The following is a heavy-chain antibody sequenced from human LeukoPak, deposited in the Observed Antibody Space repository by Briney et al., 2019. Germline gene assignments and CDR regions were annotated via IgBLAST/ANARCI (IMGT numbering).Heavy chain of an antibody. Sequence: ASVTVSCKASGYTFTSYDINWVRQATGQGLEWMGWMNPNSGNTGYAQKFQGRVTMTRNTSISTAYMELSSLRSEDTAVYYCARVRGERLYYYYYYMDVWGKGTTVTVSS. V-gene: IGHV1-8*01. CDR2: MNPNSGNT. CDR3: ARVRGERLYYYYYYMDV. J-gene: IGHJ6*03. D-gene: IGHD3-10*01. CDR1: GYTFTSYD.